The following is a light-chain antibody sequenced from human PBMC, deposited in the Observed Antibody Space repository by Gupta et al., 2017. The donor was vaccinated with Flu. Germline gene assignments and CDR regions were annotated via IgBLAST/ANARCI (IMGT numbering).Light chain of an antibody. V-gene: IGKV1-5*01. CDR1: HNIDRW. CDR2: AAS. J-gene: IGKJ4*01. Sequence: VGGRVTITCRASHNIDRWLAWYQQKPGKAPKLLIYAASTLQSGVPSRFSGGGSGTEFTLTISSLQPDDFATYYCQQYNTFLTFGGGTKVQSK. CDR3: QQYNTFLT.